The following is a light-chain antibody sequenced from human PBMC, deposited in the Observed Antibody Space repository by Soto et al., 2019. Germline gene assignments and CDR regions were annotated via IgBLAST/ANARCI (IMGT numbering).Light chain of an antibody. CDR1: SSDVGGYNY. J-gene: IGLJ2*01. CDR3: SSYAGSNNWV. Sequence: LTQPPSASGSPGQSVTISCTGTSSDVGGYNYVSWYQQHPGKAPKLMIYEVSKRPSGVPDRFSGSKSGNTASLTVSGLQAEDEADYYCSSYAGSNNWVFGGGTQLTVL. V-gene: IGLV2-8*01. CDR2: EVS.